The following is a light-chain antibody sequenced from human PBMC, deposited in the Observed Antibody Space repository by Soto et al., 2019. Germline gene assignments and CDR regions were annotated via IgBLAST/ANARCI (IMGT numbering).Light chain of an antibody. Sequence: EIVMTQSPATLSVSPGERATLSCRASQSVGSNLAWYQQKSGQAPRLLIYSASTRATGIPARLSGSGSGTEYTLTISSLQSEDFAVYYCQQYNDRPLTFGHGTPLEIK. V-gene: IGKV3-15*01. CDR1: QSVGSN. CDR2: SAS. J-gene: IGKJ5*01. CDR3: QQYNDRPLT.